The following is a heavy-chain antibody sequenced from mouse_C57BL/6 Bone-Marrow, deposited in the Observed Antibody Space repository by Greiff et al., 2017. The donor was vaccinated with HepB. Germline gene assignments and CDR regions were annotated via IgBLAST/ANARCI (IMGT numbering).Heavy chain of an antibody. D-gene: IGHD1-1*01. J-gene: IGHJ4*01. CDR1: GYSFTSYY. Sequence: VQLQQSGPELVKPGASVKISCKASGYSFTSYYIHWVKQRPGQGLEWIGWIYPGSGNTKYNEKFKGKATLTAYTSSSTAYMQLSSLTSEDSAVYYCASLLYYGSSFYAMDYWGQGTSVTVSS. CDR3: ASLLYYGSSFYAMDY. V-gene: IGHV1-66*01. CDR2: IYPGSGNT.